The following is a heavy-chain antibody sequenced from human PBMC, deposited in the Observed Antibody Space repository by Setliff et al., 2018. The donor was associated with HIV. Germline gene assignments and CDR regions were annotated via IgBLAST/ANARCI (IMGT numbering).Heavy chain of an antibody. CDR1: GGSVGSGSYY. CDR3: ARGLRYGQGYFYYIMDV. D-gene: IGHD3-9*01. V-gene: IGHV4-61*01. Sequence: PSETLSLTCTVSGGSVGSGSYYWSWIRQPPGRGLEWIGYIYYSGGTKYNPSLTSRVTISVDTSKNQFSLKLSSVTAADTAVYYCARGLRYGQGYFYYIMDVWGQGTTVTVSS. CDR2: IYYSGGT. J-gene: IGHJ6*02.